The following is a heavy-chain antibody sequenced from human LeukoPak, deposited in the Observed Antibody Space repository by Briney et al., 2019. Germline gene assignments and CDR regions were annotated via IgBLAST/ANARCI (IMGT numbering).Heavy chain of an antibody. D-gene: IGHD3-10*01. CDR1: GGSISTSSYY. Sequence: SETLSLTCTVSGGSISTSSYYWGWIRQPPGKGLEWIGSIYYSGNTYYNPSLKSRVTISVDTSKNQFSLKLSSVTAADTAVYYCAREVIGELGNWFDPWGQGTLVTVSS. CDR3: AREVIGELGNWFDP. V-gene: IGHV4-39*02. J-gene: IGHJ5*02. CDR2: IYYSGNT.